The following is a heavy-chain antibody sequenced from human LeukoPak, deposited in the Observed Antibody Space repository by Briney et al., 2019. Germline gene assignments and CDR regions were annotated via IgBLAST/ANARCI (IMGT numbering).Heavy chain of an antibody. Sequence: GASVKVSCKASGGTFSSYAISWVRQAPGQGLEWLGIINPSGGSTSYAQKFQGRVTMTRDTSTSTVYMELSSLRSEDTAVYYCVGYCSGGSCGSGFDPWGQGTLVTVSS. CDR3: VGYCSGGSCGSGFDP. CDR2: INPSGGST. D-gene: IGHD2-15*01. V-gene: IGHV1-46*01. J-gene: IGHJ5*02. CDR1: GGTFSSYA.